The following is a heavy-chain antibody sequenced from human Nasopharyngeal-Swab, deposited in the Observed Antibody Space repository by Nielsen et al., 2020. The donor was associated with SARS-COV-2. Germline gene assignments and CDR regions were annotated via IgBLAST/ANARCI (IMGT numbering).Heavy chain of an antibody. CDR1: GGTFSSYA. CDR2: IIPIFGTA. CDR3: AMGRGYSYGDY. D-gene: IGHD5-18*01. Sequence: SSVKVSCKASGGTFSSYAISWVRPAPGQGLEWMGGIIPIFGTANYAQKFQGRVTITADESTCTAYMELSSLRSEDTAVYYCAMGRGYSYGDYWGQGTLVTVSS. J-gene: IGHJ4*02. V-gene: IGHV1-69*13.